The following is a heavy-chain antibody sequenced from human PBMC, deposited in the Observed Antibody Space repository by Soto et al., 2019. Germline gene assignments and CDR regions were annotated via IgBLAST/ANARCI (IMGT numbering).Heavy chain of an antibody. D-gene: IGHD5-18*01. J-gene: IGHJ5*02. CDR3: ARDGGGDVLAAMVTP. V-gene: IGHV1-2*02. CDR2: INPNSGGT. Sequence: ASVKVSCKASGYTFTGYYMHWVRQAPGQGLEWMGWINPNSGGTNYAQKFQGRVTMTRDTSISTAYMELSRLRSDDTAVYYCARDGGGDVLAAMVTPWGQGTLVTVS. CDR1: GYTFTGYY.